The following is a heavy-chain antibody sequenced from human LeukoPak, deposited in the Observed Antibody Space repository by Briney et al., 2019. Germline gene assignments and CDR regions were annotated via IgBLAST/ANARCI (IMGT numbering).Heavy chain of an antibody. CDR1: GVSISSYY. Sequence: SETLSLTCTVSGVSISSYYWTWIRQPPGKGLEWIGYIYYSGSTNYNPSLESRVTISVDTSKNQFSLKLSSVTAADTAVYYCARRYTSSWYAWFDPWGQGTLVTVSS. V-gene: IGHV4-59*08. D-gene: IGHD6-13*01. CDR3: ARRYTSSWYAWFDP. J-gene: IGHJ5*02. CDR2: IYYSGST.